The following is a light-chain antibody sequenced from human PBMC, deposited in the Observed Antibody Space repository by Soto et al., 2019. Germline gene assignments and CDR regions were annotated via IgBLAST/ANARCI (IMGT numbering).Light chain of an antibody. V-gene: IGLV2-8*01. J-gene: IGLJ1*01. CDR2: EVS. CDR3: SSYGGSLYV. Sequence: QSALTQPPSASGSPGQSVTISCTGTSSDVGDYNYVSWYQQHPGKAPKLMIYEVSKRPSGVPDRFSGSKSGNTASLTVSGLQAEDEADYYCSSYGGSLYVFGTGTKLTVL. CDR1: SSDVGDYNY.